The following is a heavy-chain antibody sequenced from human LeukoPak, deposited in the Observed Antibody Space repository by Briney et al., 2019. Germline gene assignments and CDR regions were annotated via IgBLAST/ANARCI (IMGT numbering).Heavy chain of an antibody. J-gene: IGHJ4*02. V-gene: IGHV4-39*01. Sequence: PSETLSLTCTVSGGSVSSSSYYWGWIRQPPGKGREWIGSIYYSGSTYYNPSLKSRVTISIDMSKNQFSLKLSSVTAADTAVYYCARRRSGSYGNFDYWGQGTLVTVSS. D-gene: IGHD1-26*01. CDR2: IYYSGST. CDR1: GGSVSSSSYY. CDR3: ARRRSGSYGNFDY.